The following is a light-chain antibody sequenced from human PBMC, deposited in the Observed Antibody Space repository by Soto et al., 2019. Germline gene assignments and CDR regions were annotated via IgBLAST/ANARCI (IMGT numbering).Light chain of an antibody. CDR3: AAWDDSLNAYV. J-gene: IGLJ1*01. Sequence: QSVLTQPPSTSGTPGQRVTISCSGSSSNIGSHTVSWYQQLPGTAPKLLIYSNNQRPSGVPDRFSGSKSGTSASLAISGLQSEDEADFNCAAWDDSLNAYVFGTGTKLTVL. CDR1: SSNIGSHT. CDR2: SNN. V-gene: IGLV1-44*01.